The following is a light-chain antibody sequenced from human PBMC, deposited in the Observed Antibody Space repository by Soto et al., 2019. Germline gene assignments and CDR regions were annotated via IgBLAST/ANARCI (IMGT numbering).Light chain of an antibody. Sequence: QSALTQPPSASGSPGQSVTISCTGASSDVGGYNFVSWYQHHPGKAPKVIIYEVSKRPSGVPDRFSGSKSGNTASLTVSGIQAEDEAVYYCSSFAGSRNVIVFGGGTKLTVL. V-gene: IGLV2-8*01. CDR3: SSFAGSRNVIV. CDR1: SSDVGGYNF. CDR2: EVS. J-gene: IGLJ2*01.